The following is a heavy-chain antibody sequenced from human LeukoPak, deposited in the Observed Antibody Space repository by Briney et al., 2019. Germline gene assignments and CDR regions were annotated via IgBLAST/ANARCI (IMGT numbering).Heavy chain of an antibody. CDR2: IKQDGSEK. CDR1: GFTFSSYW. Sequence: GGSLRLSCAASGFTFSSYWMSWVRQAPGKGLEWVANIKQDGSEKYYVDSVKGRFTISRDNAKNSLYLQMNSLRAEDTAVYYCARDPPKLRYFLQPTASEHPYYYGMDVWGQGTTVTVSS. V-gene: IGHV3-7*01. CDR3: ARDPPKLRYFLQPTASEHPYYYGMDV. J-gene: IGHJ6*02. D-gene: IGHD3-9*01.